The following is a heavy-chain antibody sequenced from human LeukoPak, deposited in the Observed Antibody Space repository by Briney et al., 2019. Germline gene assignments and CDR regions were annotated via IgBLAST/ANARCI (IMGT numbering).Heavy chain of an antibody. D-gene: IGHD5-12*01. CDR2: MNPNSGNT. CDR1: GYTFTSYD. Sequence: GASVKVSCKASGYTFTSYDINWVRQAAGQGLEWMGWMNPNSGNTGYAQKFQGRVTMTRNTSISTAYMELSSLRSEDTAVYYCARARGYSGYGSYYFDYWDQGMLVTVSS. V-gene: IGHV1-8*01. CDR3: ARARGYSGYGSYYFDY. J-gene: IGHJ4*02.